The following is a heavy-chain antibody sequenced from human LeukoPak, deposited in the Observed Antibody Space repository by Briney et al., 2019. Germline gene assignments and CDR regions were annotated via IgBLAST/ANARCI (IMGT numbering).Heavy chain of an antibody. CDR2: IYHSGST. D-gene: IGHD6-19*01. Sequence: SETLSLTCTVSGYSISSGYYWGWIRQPPGKGLEWIGSIYHSGSTYYNPSLKSRVTTSVDTSKNQFSLKLGSVTAADTAVYYCARANSGWSINFDYWDQGTLVTVSS. V-gene: IGHV4-38-2*02. CDR1: GYSISSGYY. CDR3: ARANSGWSINFDY. J-gene: IGHJ4*02.